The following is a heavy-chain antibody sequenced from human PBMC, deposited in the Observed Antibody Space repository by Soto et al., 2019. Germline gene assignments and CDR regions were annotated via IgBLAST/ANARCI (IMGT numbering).Heavy chain of an antibody. CDR1: GDTFSDYV. J-gene: IGHJ4*02. CDR3: ASGIPVTGTASFDY. D-gene: IGHD6-19*01. V-gene: IGHV1-69*13. CDR2: IIPMLDTP. Sequence: SVKVSCKSPGDTFSDYVISWVRQAPGQGLEWMGDIIPMLDTPNYAQKSQGRVTITADESTSTAYMEVSSLRSEDTAVYYCASGIPVTGTASFDYWGRGTLVTVSS.